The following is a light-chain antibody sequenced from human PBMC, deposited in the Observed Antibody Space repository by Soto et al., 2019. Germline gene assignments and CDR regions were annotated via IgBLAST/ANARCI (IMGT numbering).Light chain of an antibody. CDR3: QHYDSYSPTWT. CDR1: QSIGDW. Sequence: DIQMTQSPSTLSASVGDRVSITCRASQSIGDWLAWYQQKPGKAPKLLIYKASNLQSGVPSRFTXSGSGTDFTLTISSLQPDDFATYYCQHYDSYSPTWTFGQGTKVDIK. V-gene: IGKV1-5*03. J-gene: IGKJ1*01. CDR2: KAS.